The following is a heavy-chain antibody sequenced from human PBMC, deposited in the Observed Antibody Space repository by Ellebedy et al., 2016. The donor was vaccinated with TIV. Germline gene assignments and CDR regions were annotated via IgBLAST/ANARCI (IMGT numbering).Heavy chain of an antibody. V-gene: IGHV4-59*11. Sequence: SETLSLTXTVSGGFIGSHYWSWVRQPPGKGLEWIGYIFYSGNTKYNPSLKSRVTISVDMSTNKFSLKLISVSAADTAVYYCARGGVLHGFDLWGQGTLVTVSS. CDR3: ARGGVLHGFDL. CDR2: IFYSGNT. D-gene: IGHD4/OR15-4a*01. J-gene: IGHJ4*02. CDR1: GGFIGSHY.